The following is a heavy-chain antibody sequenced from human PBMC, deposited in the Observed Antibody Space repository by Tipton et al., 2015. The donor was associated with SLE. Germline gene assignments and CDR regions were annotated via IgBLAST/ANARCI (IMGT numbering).Heavy chain of an antibody. Sequence: TLSLTCTVSGGSISKYYWSWIRQPPGKGLEWIGYVYNSGSTNYNPSLKSRVTISVDTSKNQFSLNLTSVTAADTALYFCARDQFATVGAFDLWGQGTMVTVSS. CDR2: VYNSGST. CDR1: GGSISKYY. CDR3: ARDQFATVGAFDL. D-gene: IGHD1-14*01. V-gene: IGHV4-4*08. J-gene: IGHJ3*01.